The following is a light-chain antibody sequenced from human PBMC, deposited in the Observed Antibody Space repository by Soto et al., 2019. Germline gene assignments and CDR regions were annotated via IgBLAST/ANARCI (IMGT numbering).Light chain of an antibody. V-gene: IGKV3-15*01. CDR1: QSVSSN. J-gene: IGKJ2*01. CDR2: GAS. CDR3: QQYNNWPPEYT. Sequence: EIVMTQSPATLSVSPGERATLSCRASQSVSSNLAWYQQKPGQAPRLLIYGASTRATGIPARFSGSGSGIEFSLTISSLQSEDFAVYYCQQYNNWPPEYTFGQGTKLESK.